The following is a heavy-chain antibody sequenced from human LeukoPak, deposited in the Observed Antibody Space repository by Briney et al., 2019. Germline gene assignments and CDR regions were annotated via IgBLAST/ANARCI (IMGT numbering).Heavy chain of an antibody. J-gene: IGHJ4*02. CDR1: GGSISSGDYY. D-gene: IGHD3-16*01. CDR3: ARGVGFYVGYIDY. CDR2: IYYSGST. V-gene: IGHV4-30-4*08. Sequence: PSETLSLTCTVSGGSISSGDYYWSWIRQPPGKGLEWIGYIYYSGSTYYNPSLKSRVTISVDTSKNQFSLKLSSVTAADTAVYYCARGVGFYVGYIDYWGQGTLVTVSS.